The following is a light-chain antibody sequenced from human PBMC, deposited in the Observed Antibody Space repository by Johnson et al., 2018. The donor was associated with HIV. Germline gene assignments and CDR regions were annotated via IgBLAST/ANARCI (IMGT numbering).Light chain of an antibody. Sequence: QSVLTQPPSVSAAPGQRVNISCSGHSSNIENYFVSWYQQLPGAAPRLLIYDNNKRPSGIPGRFSGSKSGTSATLDITGLQTGDEADYYCGTWDSSLRTGFFGSGTKVTVL. CDR3: GTWDSSLRTGF. CDR2: DNN. CDR1: SSNIENYF. J-gene: IGLJ1*01. V-gene: IGLV1-51*01.